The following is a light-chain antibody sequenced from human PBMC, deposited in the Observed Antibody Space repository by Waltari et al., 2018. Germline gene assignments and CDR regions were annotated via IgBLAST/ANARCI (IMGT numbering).Light chain of an antibody. CDR3: AAWDDSLSGVV. CDR2: RNN. CDR1: TSNIGNNY. J-gene: IGLJ2*01. Sequence: QSVLTQPPSASGTPGPSIAISCSGSTSNIGNNYVYWYQQFPGTPPQPLIYRNNQRPSGVPDRFSGSKSGPSAALAISGLQSEDEADYYCAAWDDSLSGVVFGGGTKVTVL. V-gene: IGLV1-47*01.